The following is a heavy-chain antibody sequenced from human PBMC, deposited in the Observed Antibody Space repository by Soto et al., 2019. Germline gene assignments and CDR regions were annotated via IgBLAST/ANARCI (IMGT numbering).Heavy chain of an antibody. D-gene: IGHD2-15*01. V-gene: IGHV1-69*01. CDR3: AGGDCSGGSCYSYYYYGMDV. J-gene: IGHJ6*02. Sequence: QVQLVQSGAEVKKPGSSVKVSCKASGGTFSSYAISWVRQAPGQGLEWMGGIIPIFGTANYAQKFQGRVTITADESTSTAYMELSSLRSEDTAVYYCAGGDCSGGSCYSYYYYGMDVWGQGPTVTVSS. CDR2: IIPIFGTA. CDR1: GGTFSSYA.